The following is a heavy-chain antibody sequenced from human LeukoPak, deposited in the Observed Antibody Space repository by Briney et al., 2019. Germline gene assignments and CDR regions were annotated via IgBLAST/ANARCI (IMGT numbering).Heavy chain of an antibody. CDR2: ISSSSSYI. Sequence: PGGSLRLSCAASGFTFSSYSMNWVRQAPGKGLEWVSSISSSSSYIYYADSVKGRFTISRDSAKNSLYLQMNSLRAEDTAVYYCAREEYSGSYYFDYWGQGTLVTVSS. D-gene: IGHD1-26*01. CDR3: AREEYSGSYYFDY. V-gene: IGHV3-21*01. CDR1: GFTFSSYS. J-gene: IGHJ4*02.